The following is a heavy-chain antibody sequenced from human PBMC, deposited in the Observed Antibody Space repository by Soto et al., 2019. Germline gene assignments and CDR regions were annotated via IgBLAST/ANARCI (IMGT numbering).Heavy chain of an antibody. CDR1: GFSLSTSGVG. Sequence: QITLKESGPTLVKPTQTLTLTCTFSGFSLSTSGVGVGWIRQPPGKALEWLALIYWDDDKRYSPSLKSRLTNTKDTSKHQVVLTMTNMDPVDTATYYCAHAYRDIVLMVYAVTFDYWGQGTLVTVSS. J-gene: IGHJ4*02. CDR2: IYWDDDK. CDR3: AHAYRDIVLMVYAVTFDY. V-gene: IGHV2-5*02. D-gene: IGHD2-8*01.